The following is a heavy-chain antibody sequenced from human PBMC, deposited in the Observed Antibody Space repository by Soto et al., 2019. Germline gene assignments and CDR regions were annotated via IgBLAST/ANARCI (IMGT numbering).Heavy chain of an antibody. Sequence: QVQLQESGPGLVKPSETLSLTCTVSGGSISSYYWSWIRQPPGKGLEWIGYIYYSGSTNYNPSLKSRVTISVDTSKNQFSLKLSSVTAADTAVYYCARDHFDWLLKPYGMDVWGQGTTVTVSS. CDR3: ARDHFDWLLKPYGMDV. CDR1: GGSISSYY. CDR2: IYYSGST. J-gene: IGHJ6*02. V-gene: IGHV4-59*01. D-gene: IGHD3-9*01.